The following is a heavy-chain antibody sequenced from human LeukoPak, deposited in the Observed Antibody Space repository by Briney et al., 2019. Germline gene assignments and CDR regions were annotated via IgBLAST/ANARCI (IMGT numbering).Heavy chain of an antibody. D-gene: IGHD3-22*01. Sequence: GASVKVSCKASGYTFTGYYMHWVRQAPGQGLEWMGWINPNSGGTNYAQKFQGRVTMTRDTSISTAYMELSRLRSDDTAVYYCARERHSYYYDSSGSQGFDYWGQGTLVTVSS. CDR3: ARERHSYYYDSSGSQGFDY. CDR1: GYTFTGYY. CDR2: INPNSGGT. V-gene: IGHV1-2*02. J-gene: IGHJ4*02.